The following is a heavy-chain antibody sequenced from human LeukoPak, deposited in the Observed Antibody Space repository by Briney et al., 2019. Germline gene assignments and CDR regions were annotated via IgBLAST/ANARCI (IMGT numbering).Heavy chain of an antibody. Sequence: SETLSLTCTVSGGSVSSYYWSWIRQPPGEGLEWIAYIHNSGSTNYNPSLKSRVTISVDTSKNQFSLKLSSVTAADTAVYYCVRDWEGFNFDIWGQGTTVTVSS. J-gene: IGHJ3*02. D-gene: IGHD1-26*01. CDR3: VRDWEGFNFDI. V-gene: IGHV4-59*02. CDR1: GGSVSSYY. CDR2: IHNSGST.